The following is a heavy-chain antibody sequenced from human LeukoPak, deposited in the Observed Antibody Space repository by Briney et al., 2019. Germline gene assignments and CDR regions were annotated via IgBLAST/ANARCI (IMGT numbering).Heavy chain of an antibody. CDR3: ARDPRLDAFDI. J-gene: IGHJ3*02. CDR2: IYYSGST. V-gene: IGHV4-59*12. D-gene: IGHD2-21*02. Sequence: PSETLSLTCTVSGGSISSYYWSWIRQPPGKGLEWIGYIYYSGSTNYNPSLKSRVTISVDTSKNQFSLKLTSVTAADTAVYYCARDPRLDAFDIWGQGTMVSVSS. CDR1: GGSISSYY.